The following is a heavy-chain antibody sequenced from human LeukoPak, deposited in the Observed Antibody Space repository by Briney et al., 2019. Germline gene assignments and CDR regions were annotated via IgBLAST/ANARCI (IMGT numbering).Heavy chain of an antibody. CDR1: GGSISSYY. J-gene: IGHJ4*02. Sequence: NTSETLSLTCTVSGGSISSYYWSWIRQPARRELEWIGRIYTSGSTNYNPSLKSRVTISVDTSKNQFSLKLISVTAADTAVYYCARDAPGEFYFDYWGQGTLVTVSS. CDR2: IYTSGST. V-gene: IGHV4-4*07. CDR3: ARDAPGEFYFDY. D-gene: IGHD3-16*01.